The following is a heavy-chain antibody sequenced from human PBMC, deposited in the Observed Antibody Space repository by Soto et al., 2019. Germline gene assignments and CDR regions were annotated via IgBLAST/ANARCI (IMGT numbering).Heavy chain of an antibody. V-gene: IGHV3-43*02. D-gene: IGHD1-26*01. CDR3: AKESGWSGSYYLDY. J-gene: IGHJ4*02. CDR2: ISGDGGST. CDR1: GFTFDDYA. Sequence: GGSLRLSCAASGFTFDDYAMHWVRQAPGKGLEWVSLISGDGGSTYYADSVKGRFTISRDNSKNSLYLQMNSLRTEDTTLYYCAKESGWSGSYYLDYWGQGTLVTVSS.